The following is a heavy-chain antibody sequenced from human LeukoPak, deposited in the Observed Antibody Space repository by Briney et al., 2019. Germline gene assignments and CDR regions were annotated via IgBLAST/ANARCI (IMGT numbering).Heavy chain of an antibody. J-gene: IGHJ4*02. Sequence: ASVKVPCKASGYTLTSYDINWVRQATGQGLEWMGWMNPNSGSTGYAQKSQGRVTITRNTSISTAYMELSGLRSEDTAVYYCARGRSTGYPYYFEYWGQGTLVTVSS. CDR2: MNPNSGST. CDR1: GYTLTSYD. D-gene: IGHD5-12*01. CDR3: ARGRSTGYPYYFEY. V-gene: IGHV1-8*03.